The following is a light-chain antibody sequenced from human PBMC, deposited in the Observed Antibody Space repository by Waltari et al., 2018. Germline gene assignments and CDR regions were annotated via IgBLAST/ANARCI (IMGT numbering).Light chain of an antibody. Sequence: VIWMTQSPSLLSASTGDRVTISCRMSQGIISYLAWYQQKPGKAPELLFYAASTLQSGVPSRFSGSGSVTDFTLTISCLQSEDFATYYCQQYYSFPLTFGGGTKVEIK. J-gene: IGKJ4*01. CDR2: AAS. V-gene: IGKV1D-8*01. CDR1: QGIISY. CDR3: QQYYSFPLT.